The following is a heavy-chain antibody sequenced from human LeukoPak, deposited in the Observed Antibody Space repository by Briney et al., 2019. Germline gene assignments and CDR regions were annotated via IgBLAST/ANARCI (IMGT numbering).Heavy chain of an antibody. CDR1: GFTFSSYW. CDR2: IKQDGSEK. J-gene: IGHJ6*03. D-gene: IGHD1-26*01. CDR3: ARDVSGVSGSCRYYYYYMDV. Sequence: GGSLRLSCAASGFTFSSYWMSWVRQAPGKGLEWVANIKQDGSEKYYVDSVKGRFTISRDNAKNSLYLQMNSLRAEDTAVYYCARDVSGVSGSCRYYYYYMDVWGKGTTVTVSS. V-gene: IGHV3-7*01.